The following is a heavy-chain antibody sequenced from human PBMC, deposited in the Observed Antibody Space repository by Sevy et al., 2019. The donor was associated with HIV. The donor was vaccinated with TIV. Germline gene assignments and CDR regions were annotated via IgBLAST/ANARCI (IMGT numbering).Heavy chain of an antibody. CDR3: ARGGVRQLADWFDP. V-gene: IGHV3-7*03. J-gene: IGHJ5*02. CDR1: GFTFSSYW. Sequence: GGSLRLSCAASGFTFSSYWMSWVRQAPGKGLEWVANIKQDGSEKYYVDSVKGRFTISRDNAKNSLYLQMNSRRAEDTAVYYCARGGVRQLADWFDPWGQGTLVTVSS. D-gene: IGHD6-6*01. CDR2: IKQDGSEK.